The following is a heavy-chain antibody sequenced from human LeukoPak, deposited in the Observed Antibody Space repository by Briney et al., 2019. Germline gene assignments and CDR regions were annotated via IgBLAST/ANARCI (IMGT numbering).Heavy chain of an antibody. J-gene: IGHJ4*02. CDR3: AKDPGSSGWYGYFDY. CDR1: GFTFSSYG. D-gene: IGHD6-19*01. V-gene: IGHV3-30*18. Sequence: GSLRLSCAASGFTFSSYGMHWVRQAPGKGLEWVAVISYDGSNKYYADSVKGRFTISRDNSKNTLYLQMNSLRAEDTAVYYCAKDPGSSGWYGYFDYWGQGTLVTVSS. CDR2: ISYDGSNK.